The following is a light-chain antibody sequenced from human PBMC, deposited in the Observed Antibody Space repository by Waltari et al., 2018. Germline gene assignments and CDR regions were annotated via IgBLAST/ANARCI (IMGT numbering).Light chain of an antibody. V-gene: IGKV4-1*01. J-gene: IGKJ2*01. Sequence: DIVMTQSPDSLAVSLGERATINCKSSQSVISSFNNKNYLTWFQQKAGEPPKLLIYWASTRESGVPDRFSGSGSGTDFTLTISSLQPEDFATYYCQQSYSTPYTFGQGTKLEIK. CDR3: QQSYSTPYT. CDR2: WAS. CDR1: QSVISSFNNKNY.